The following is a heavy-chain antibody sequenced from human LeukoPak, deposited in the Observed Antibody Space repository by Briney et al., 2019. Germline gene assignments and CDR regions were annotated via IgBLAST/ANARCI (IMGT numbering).Heavy chain of an antibody. D-gene: IGHD1-26*01. CDR2: IRQDGDLK. V-gene: IGHV3-7*01. CDR1: GFTFSSYW. Sequence: GGSLRLSCTGSGFTFSSYWISWVRQAPGKGLEWVANIRQDGDLKHYVDSVRGRFTISRDNAENSLYLQMNSLRAEDTAIYYCAREIVGTIKSYLDYWGQGTLVTASS. J-gene: IGHJ4*02. CDR3: AREIVGTIKSYLDY.